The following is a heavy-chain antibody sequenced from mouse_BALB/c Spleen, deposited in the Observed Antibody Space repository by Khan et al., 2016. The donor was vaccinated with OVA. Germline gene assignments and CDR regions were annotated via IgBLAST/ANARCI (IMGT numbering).Heavy chain of an antibody. CDR2: IAPGSGSS. Sequence: DLVKPGASVKLSCKASGYTFTSYWLNWIKQRPGQGLEWIGRIAPGSGSSSYNELFKGKATMTLDTSSSTAYIQLSSLSSEDSAVYFCARENYYGITCDAMDYWGQGTSVTVSS. J-gene: IGHJ4*01. D-gene: IGHD1-1*01. V-gene: IGHV1S41*01. CDR3: ARENYYGITCDAMDY. CDR1: GYTFTSYW.